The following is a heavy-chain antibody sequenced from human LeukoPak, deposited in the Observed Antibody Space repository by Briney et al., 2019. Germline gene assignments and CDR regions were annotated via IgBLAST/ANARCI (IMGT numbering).Heavy chain of an antibody. V-gene: IGHV4-59*01. Sequence: SETLSLTCTGTGGSLSSYYWSWLRQPPAKGVEGVGYIYYSGSTNYNPSLKSRVTISVDTSKNQFSLKLSSVTAADTAVYYCARDRTPAYDGVTTFGGGWFDPWGQGTLVTVFS. CDR3: ARDRTPAYDGVTTFGGGWFDP. J-gene: IGHJ5*02. CDR2: IYYSGST. CDR1: GGSLSSYY. D-gene: IGHD3-16*01.